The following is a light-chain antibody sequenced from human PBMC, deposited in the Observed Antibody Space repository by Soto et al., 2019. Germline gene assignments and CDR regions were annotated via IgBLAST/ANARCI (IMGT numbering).Light chain of an antibody. V-gene: IGKV3-20*01. CDR1: QSVSSSY. CDR3: QQYGSSPLFT. CDR2: GAS. Sequence: EIVLTQSPDTLSLSPGERATLSCRASQSVSSSYLAWYQQKPGQAPRLLISGASSRATDIPDRFSGSGSGTDFPLTISRLEPEDFAVYYCQQYGSSPLFTFGPGTKVDIK. J-gene: IGKJ3*01.